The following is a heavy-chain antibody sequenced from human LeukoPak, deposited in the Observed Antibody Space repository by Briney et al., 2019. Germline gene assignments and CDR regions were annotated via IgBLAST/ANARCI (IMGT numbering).Heavy chain of an antibody. CDR1: GYTFTAYY. J-gene: IGHJ4*02. CDR3: ARDHLRGESTGGYHFDY. CDR2: INPNTGGT. V-gene: IGHV1-2*06. Sequence: ASVKVSCKASGYTFTAYYMHWVRQAPGQGLEWMGRINPNTGGTNYAQEFQGRVTMTRDTSISTAYMELSRLRSDDTAMYYCARDHLRGESTGGYHFDYWGQGTLVTVSS. D-gene: IGHD5-18*01.